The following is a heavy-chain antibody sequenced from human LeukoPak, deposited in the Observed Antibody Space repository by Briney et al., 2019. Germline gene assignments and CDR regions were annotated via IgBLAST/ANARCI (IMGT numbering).Heavy chain of an antibody. CDR2: IYPGDSDT. CDR3: ARHGEGIVGATTLDY. D-gene: IGHD1-26*01. J-gene: IGHJ4*02. CDR1: GYSFTSYW. Sequence: GESLTLSCTGSGYSFTSYWIGWVRQMPGKGLEWMGIIYPGDSDTRYSPSFQGQVTISADKSISTAYLQWSSLKASDTAMYYCARHGEGIVGATTLDYWGQGTLVTVSS. V-gene: IGHV5-51*01.